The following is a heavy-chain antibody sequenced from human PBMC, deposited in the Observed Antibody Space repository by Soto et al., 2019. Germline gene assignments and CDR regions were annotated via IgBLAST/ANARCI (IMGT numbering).Heavy chain of an antibody. CDR2: ISAYNGNT. Sequence: QVQLVQSGAEVKKPGASVKVSCKASGYTFPSYGISWVRQAPGQGLEGMGWISAYNGNTNYAQKLQGRVTMTTDTSTSTAYMELRSLRSDDTAVYYCARDAYCGGDCYSTGGYYYYYGMDVWGQGTTVTVSS. CDR1: GYTFPSYG. D-gene: IGHD2-21*02. J-gene: IGHJ6*02. CDR3: ARDAYCGGDCYSTGGYYYYYGMDV. V-gene: IGHV1-18*01.